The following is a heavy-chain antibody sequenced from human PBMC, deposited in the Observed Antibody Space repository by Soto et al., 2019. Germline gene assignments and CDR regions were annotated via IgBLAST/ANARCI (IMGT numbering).Heavy chain of an antibody. CDR2: INHSGST. Sequence: LSLTCAVYGGSFSGYYWSWIRQPPGKGLEWIGEINHSGSTNYNPSLKSRVTISVDTSKNQFSLKLSSVTAADTAVYYCARESGWYQYYYYGMDVWGQGTTVTVSS. CDR1: GGSFSGYY. D-gene: IGHD6-19*01. V-gene: IGHV4-34*01. CDR3: ARESGWYQYYYYGMDV. J-gene: IGHJ6*02.